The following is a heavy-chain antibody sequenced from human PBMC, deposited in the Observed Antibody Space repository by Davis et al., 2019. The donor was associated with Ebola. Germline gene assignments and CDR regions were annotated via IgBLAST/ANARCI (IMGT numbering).Heavy chain of an antibody. Sequence: PGGSLRLSCAASGFTFRNYAMHWVRQAPGKGPEWVAVVSYSEREKFYADSVKGRFTISRDNYENTLYLQMNSLTADDTAVYYCSRAVFHEVLDYWGQGTPVTVSP. CDR1: GFTFRNYA. CDR2: VSYSEREK. J-gene: IGHJ4*02. D-gene: IGHD3-3*01. CDR3: SRAVFHEVLDY. V-gene: IGHV3-30*04.